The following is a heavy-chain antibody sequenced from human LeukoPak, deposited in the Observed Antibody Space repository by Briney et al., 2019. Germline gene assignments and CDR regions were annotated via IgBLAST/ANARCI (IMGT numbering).Heavy chain of an antibody. V-gene: IGHV3-74*01. CDR2: INADGTTT. Sequence: GGSLRLSCAASGFTFGNSWVHWVRQAPGKGLVWVSLINADGTTTTYADSVKGRFTISRDNAKNSLYLQMNSLRAEDTAVYYCASLADYGGNSGFDYWGQGTLVTVSS. CDR1: GFTFGNSW. CDR3: ASLADYGGNSGFDY. D-gene: IGHD4-23*01. J-gene: IGHJ4*02.